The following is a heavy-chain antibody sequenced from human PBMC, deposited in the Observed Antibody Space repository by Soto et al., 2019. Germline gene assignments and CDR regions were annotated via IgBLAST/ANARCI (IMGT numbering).Heavy chain of an antibody. D-gene: IGHD5-18*01. CDR1: GGSFSGYY. J-gene: IGHJ4*02. CDR3: ARRATGRGYSYGYEYD. V-gene: IGHV4-34*01. CDR2: INHSGST. Sequence: SETLSLTCAVYGGSFSGYYWSWIRQPPGKGLEWIGEINHSGSTNYNPSLKSRVTISVDTSKNQFSLKLSSVTAADTAVYYCARRATGRGYSYGYEYDWGQGTLVT.